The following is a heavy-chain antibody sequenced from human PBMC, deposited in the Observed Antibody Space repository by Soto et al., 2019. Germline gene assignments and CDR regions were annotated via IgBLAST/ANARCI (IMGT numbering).Heavy chain of an antibody. CDR1: GYTFTGYY. V-gene: IGHV1-2*04. D-gene: IGHD3-9*01. CDR3: ARDRFLFYGIGSGGDVFYI. CDR2: INPNSGGT. J-gene: IGHJ3*02. Sequence: ASVKVSCKASGYTFTGYYMHWVRQAPGQGLEWMGWINPNSGGTNYAQKFQGWVTMTRNTSISTAYMELSSLRSDDTAVYYCARDRFLFYGIGSGGDVFYIRAQRTMVIVSS.